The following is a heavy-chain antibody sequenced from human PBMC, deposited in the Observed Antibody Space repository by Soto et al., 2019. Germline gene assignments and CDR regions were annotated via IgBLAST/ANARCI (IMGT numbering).Heavy chain of an antibody. CDR3: ARDLYYYDSSGYYYGGESYYGMDV. J-gene: IGHJ6*02. CDR1: GFTFSSYS. V-gene: IGHV3-48*02. D-gene: IGHD3-22*01. CDR2: ISSSSSTI. Sequence: VQLVESGGGLVQPGGSLRLSCAASGFTFSSYSMNWVRQAPGKGLEWVSYISSSSSTIYYADSVKGRFTISRDNAKNSLYLQMNSLRDEDTAVYYCARDLYYYDSSGYYYGGESYYGMDVWGQGTTVTVSS.